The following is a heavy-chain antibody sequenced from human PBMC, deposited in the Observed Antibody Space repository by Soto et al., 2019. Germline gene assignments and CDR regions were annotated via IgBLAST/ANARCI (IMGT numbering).Heavy chain of an antibody. CDR3: ARAYDSSGYDAFDI. CDR1: GYSFTSYW. D-gene: IGHD3-22*01. V-gene: IGHV5-51*01. CDR2: IYPGDSDT. Sequence: GESLKISCKGSGYSFTSYWIAWVRQMPGKGLECMGIIYPGDSDTRYSPSFQGQVTISADKSISTAYLQWSSLKASDTAMYYCARAYDSSGYDAFDIWGQGTMVTVSS. J-gene: IGHJ3*02.